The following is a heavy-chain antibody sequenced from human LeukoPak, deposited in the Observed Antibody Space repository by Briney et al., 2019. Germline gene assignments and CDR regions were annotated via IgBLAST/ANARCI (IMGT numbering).Heavy chain of an antibody. V-gene: IGHV3-30*04. D-gene: IGHD1-26*01. CDR3: AREYGAGYYYYYGMDV. CDR2: ISYDGSNK. Sequence: GGSLRLSCAASGFTFSSYAMSWVRQAPGKGLEWVAVISYDGSNKYYADSVKGRFTISRDNSKNTLYLQMNSLRAEDTAVYYCAREYGAGYYYYYGMDVWGQGTTVTVSS. CDR1: GFTFSSYA. J-gene: IGHJ6*02.